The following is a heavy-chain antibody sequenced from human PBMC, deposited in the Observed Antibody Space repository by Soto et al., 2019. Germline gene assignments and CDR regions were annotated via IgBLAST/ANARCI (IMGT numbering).Heavy chain of an antibody. CDR2: INAGNGNT. CDR3: ARDAVYSSGWGHYYYYMDV. D-gene: IGHD6-19*01. J-gene: IGHJ6*03. CDR1: GYTFTSYA. Sequence: QVQLVQSGAEVKKPGASVKVSCKASGYTFTSYAMHWVRQAPGQRLEWMGWINAGNGNTKYSQKFQGRVTITRDTSASTAYMELSSLRSEDTAVYYCARDAVYSSGWGHYYYYMDVWGKGTTVTVSS. V-gene: IGHV1-3*01.